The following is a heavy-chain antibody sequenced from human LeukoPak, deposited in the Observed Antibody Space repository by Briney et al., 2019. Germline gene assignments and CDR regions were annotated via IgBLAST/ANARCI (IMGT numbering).Heavy chain of an antibody. CDR3: ARESTTGPGGWD. CDR1: GFTFSSYG. J-gene: IGHJ4*02. CDR2: IWYDGSNK. D-gene: IGHD4-17*01. V-gene: IGHV3-33*01. Sequence: PGGSLRLSCAASGFTFSSYGMHWVRQAPGKGLEWVAVIWYDGSNKYYADSVKGRFTISRDNSKNTLYLQMNSLRAEDTAVYYCARESTTGPGGWDWGQGTLVTVSS.